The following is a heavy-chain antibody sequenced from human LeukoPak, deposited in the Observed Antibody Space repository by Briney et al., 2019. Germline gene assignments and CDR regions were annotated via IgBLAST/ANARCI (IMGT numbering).Heavy chain of an antibody. D-gene: IGHD2-2*02. Sequence: PSETLSLTCAVYGGSSSGYYCGSIRQPPGKGLEWIGEINHSGSTNYNPSLKSRVTISVDTSKNQFSLKLSSVTAADTAVYYCASRPSSNCSSTSCHMAYWGQGTLVTVSS. J-gene: IGHJ4*02. CDR1: GGSSSGYY. CDR3: ASRPSSNCSSTSCHMAY. V-gene: IGHV4-34*01. CDR2: INHSGST.